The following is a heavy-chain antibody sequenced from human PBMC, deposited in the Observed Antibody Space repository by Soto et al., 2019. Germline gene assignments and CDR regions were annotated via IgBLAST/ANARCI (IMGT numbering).Heavy chain of an antibody. V-gene: IGHV1-18*04. CDR2: ISAYNGNT. D-gene: IGHD2-2*01. Sequence: QVQLVQSGAEVKKPGASVKVSCKASGYTFTSYGISWVRQAPGQGLEWMGWISAYNGNTNYAQKLQGRVTMTTDTATSTAYMELRSMRSDDTAVYYCASLYCSSTSCSYYYGMDVWGQGTTVTVSS. J-gene: IGHJ6*02. CDR3: ASLYCSSTSCSYYYGMDV. CDR1: GYTFTSYG.